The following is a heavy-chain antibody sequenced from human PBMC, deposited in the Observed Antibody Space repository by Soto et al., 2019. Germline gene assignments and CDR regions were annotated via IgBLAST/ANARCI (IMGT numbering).Heavy chain of an antibody. CDR1: GGTLSSFA. Sequence: ASVKVSFKASGGTLSSFAISWVRQAPGQGLEWMGGIIPIYDTTNYAQTFQGRVTITADESTNTAFMELSSLRSVDTAVYYCARARAERERSYDFWSGSFDYWGQGSLVTVSS. D-gene: IGHD3-3*01. V-gene: IGHV1-69*13. J-gene: IGHJ4*02. CDR3: ARARAERERSYDFWSGSFDY. CDR2: IIPIYDTT.